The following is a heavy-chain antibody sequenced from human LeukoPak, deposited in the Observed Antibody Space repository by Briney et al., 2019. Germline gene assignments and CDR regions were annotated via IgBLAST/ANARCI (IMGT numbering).Heavy chain of an antibody. V-gene: IGHV1-2*02. Sequence: ASVKVSCKASGYTFTGYYMHWVRQAPGQGLEWMGWISPNSGGTNYAQKFQGRVTMTRDTSISTAYMELSRLRSDDTAVYYCARDDVTTGGAIDYWGQGTLVTVSS. CDR2: ISPNSGGT. CDR3: ARDDVTTGGAIDY. CDR1: GYTFTGYY. D-gene: IGHD4-17*01. J-gene: IGHJ4*02.